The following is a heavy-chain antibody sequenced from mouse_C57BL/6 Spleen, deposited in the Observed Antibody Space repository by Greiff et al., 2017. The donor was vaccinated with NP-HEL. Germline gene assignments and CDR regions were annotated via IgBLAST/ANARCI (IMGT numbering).Heavy chain of an antibody. D-gene: IGHD2-4*01. CDR1: GFTFSDYG. V-gene: IGHV5-17*01. J-gene: IGHJ3*01. CDR3: ARSFYYDYSWFAY. Sequence: EVKLVESGGGLVKPGGSLKLSCAASGFTFSDYGMHWVRQAPEKGLEWVAYISSGSSTIYYADTVKGRFTISRDNAKNTLFPQMTSLRSEDTAMYYCARSFYYDYSWFAYWGQGTLVTVSA. CDR2: ISSGSSTI.